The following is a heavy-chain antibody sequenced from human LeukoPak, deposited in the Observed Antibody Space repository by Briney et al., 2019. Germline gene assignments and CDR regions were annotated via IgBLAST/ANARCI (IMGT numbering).Heavy chain of an antibody. Sequence: GGSLRLSCAASGFIFSSYAMHWVRQAPGKGLEWVAVISYDGSNKYYADSVKGRFTISRDNSKNTLYLQMNSLRAEDTAVYYCARGKARSVGATSYFDYWGQGTLVTVSS. CDR3: ARGKARSVGATSYFDY. CDR2: ISYDGSNK. J-gene: IGHJ4*02. V-gene: IGHV3-30*04. CDR1: GFIFSSYA. D-gene: IGHD1-26*01.